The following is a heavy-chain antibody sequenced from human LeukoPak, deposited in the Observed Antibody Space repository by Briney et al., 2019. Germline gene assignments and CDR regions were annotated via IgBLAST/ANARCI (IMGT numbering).Heavy chain of an antibody. CDR2: ISSSGSTI. V-gene: IGHV3-48*04. CDR1: GFTFSSYA. Sequence: GGSLRLSCAASGFTFSSYAMHWVRQAPGKGLEWVSYISSSGSTIYYADSVKGRFTISRDNAKNSLYLQMNSLRAEDTAVYYCARIHYGSGGYQPLDYWGQGTLVTVSS. D-gene: IGHD3-10*01. CDR3: ARIHYGSGGYQPLDY. J-gene: IGHJ4*02.